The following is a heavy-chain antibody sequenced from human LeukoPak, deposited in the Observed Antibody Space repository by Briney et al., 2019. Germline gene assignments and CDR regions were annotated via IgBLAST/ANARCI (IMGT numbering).Heavy chain of an antibody. CDR3: ASRQEYCGSTSCHDYYFDY. Sequence: SVKVSCKASGGTFSSYAISWVRQAPGQGLEWMGGIIPIFGTANYAQKFQGRVTITTDESTSTAYMELSRLRSEDTAVYYCASRQEYCGSTSCHDYYFDYWGQGTLVTVSS. CDR2: IIPIFGTA. V-gene: IGHV1-69*05. J-gene: IGHJ4*02. CDR1: GGTFSSYA. D-gene: IGHD2-2*01.